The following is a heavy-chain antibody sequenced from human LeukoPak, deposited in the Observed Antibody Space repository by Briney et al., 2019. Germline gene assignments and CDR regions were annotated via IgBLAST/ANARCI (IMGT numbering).Heavy chain of an antibody. V-gene: IGHV1-18*01. J-gene: IGHJ4*02. D-gene: IGHD3-3*01. Sequence: VASVKISCKASGYTFIHHGISWVRQAPGQGLEWMGWISAYNGRTEYAQKFQDRVTMTTDTSTTTGYMELRSLRSDDTAVYFCGRWSPDPNDSWGQGTLVTVSS. CDR2: ISAYNGRT. CDR3: GRWSPDPNDS. CDR1: GYTFIHHG.